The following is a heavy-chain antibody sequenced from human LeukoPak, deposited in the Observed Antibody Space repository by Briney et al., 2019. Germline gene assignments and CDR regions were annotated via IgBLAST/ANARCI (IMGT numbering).Heavy chain of an antibody. Sequence: SQTLSLTCAISGDSVSSNSAAWNWIRESPSRGLEWLGRTYYRYKWYNDYAVSVKSRITINPDTSKNQFSLQLNSVTPEDTAVYYCARARYCSSNSCSPGYYFDYWGQGTLVTVSA. CDR2: TYYRYKWYN. J-gene: IGHJ4*02. CDR1: GDSVSSNSAA. V-gene: IGHV6-1*01. D-gene: IGHD2-2*01. CDR3: ARARYCSSNSCSPGYYFDY.